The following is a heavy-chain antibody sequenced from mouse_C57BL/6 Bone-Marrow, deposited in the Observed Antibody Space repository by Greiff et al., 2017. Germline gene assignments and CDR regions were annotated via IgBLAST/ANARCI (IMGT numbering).Heavy chain of an antibody. V-gene: IGHV1-58*01. J-gene: IGHJ4*01. CDR1: GYTFTSYG. CDR2: IYLGNGYT. CDR3: ARFGAIDY. Sequence: EVQLQQSGAELVRPGSSVKMSCKTSGYTFTSYGINWVKQRPGQGLEWIGYIYLGNGYTEYNEKFKGKATLTSDTSSSTAYMQLSSLTSEDSAIYFCARFGAIDYWGQGTSVTVSS.